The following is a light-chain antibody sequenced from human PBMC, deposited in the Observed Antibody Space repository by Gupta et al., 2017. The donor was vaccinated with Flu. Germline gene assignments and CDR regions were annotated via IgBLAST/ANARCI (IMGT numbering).Light chain of an antibody. V-gene: IGKV1-39*01. J-gene: IGKJ4*01. CDR1: QSISTY. CDR3: QQTYSIPSIT. CDR2: ASS. Sequence: DSQMTQSPSSPSASVGDRITITCRASQSISTYLNWYQQKPGKAPKLLIYASSTLQSGAPSRFRGSGSGTDFTLTINSLQPEDFATYYCQQTYSIPSITFAGGTKVEI.